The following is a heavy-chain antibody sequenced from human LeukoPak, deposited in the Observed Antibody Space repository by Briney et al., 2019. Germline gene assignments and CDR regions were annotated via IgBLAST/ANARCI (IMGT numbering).Heavy chain of an antibody. CDR3: AKERTSGSYRYYFDY. V-gene: IGHV3-23*01. CDR1: GFTVSSNF. Sequence: GGSLRLSCAASGFTVSSNFMNWVRQAPGKGLEWVSAISGSGGSTYYADSVKGRFTISRDNSRNTLYLQMNSLRAEDTAVYYCAKERTSGSYRYYFDYWGQGTLVTVSS. D-gene: IGHD1-26*01. CDR2: ISGSGGST. J-gene: IGHJ4*02.